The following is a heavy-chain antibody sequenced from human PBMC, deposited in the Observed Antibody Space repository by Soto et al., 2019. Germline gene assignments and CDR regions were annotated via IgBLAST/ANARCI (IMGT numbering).Heavy chain of an antibody. V-gene: IGHV3-21*01. CDR3: ARDGYADYVVVWDY. D-gene: IGHD4-17*01. Sequence: EVQLVESGGGLVKPGGSLRLSCAASGFTFRNYSMNWVRQAPGKGLEWVSSISSNSIYIYYADSVKGRFTISRDNAKNSLYLQMNSLRAEDTAVYYCARDGYADYVVVWDYWGQGTLVTVSS. CDR1: GFTFRNYS. CDR2: ISSNSIYI. J-gene: IGHJ4*02.